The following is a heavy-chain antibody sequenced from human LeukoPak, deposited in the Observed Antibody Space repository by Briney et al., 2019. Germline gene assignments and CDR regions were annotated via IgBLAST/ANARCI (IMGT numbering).Heavy chain of an antibody. J-gene: IGHJ4*02. Sequence: GGSLRLSCAACGFTVSSNYMSWVRQAPAKGLEGVSVIYSGGNTYYADSVKGRFTISRDNSKNTLYLQMNSLRAEDTAVYYCASLGATAMVIDDYWGQGTLVTVSS. CDR2: IYSGGNT. V-gene: IGHV3-66*01. CDR1: GFTVSSNY. CDR3: ASLGATAMVIDDY. D-gene: IGHD5-18*01.